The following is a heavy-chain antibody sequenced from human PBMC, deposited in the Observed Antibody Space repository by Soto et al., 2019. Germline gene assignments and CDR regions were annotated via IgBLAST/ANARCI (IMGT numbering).Heavy chain of an antibody. D-gene: IGHD1-26*01. CDR3: ATAIPLWATRPDAY. V-gene: IGHV3-30*03. Sequence: QVQLVESGGGVVQPGRSLRLSCAASGFTFRNFDMHWVRQAPGKGLEWVALISYDERKTYYADSVKGRFTISRDNSENTLYLHMNSLRGEASAVYFCATAIPLWATRPDAYWGEGTLVTVSS. J-gene: IGHJ4*02. CDR2: ISYDERKT. CDR1: GFTFRNFD.